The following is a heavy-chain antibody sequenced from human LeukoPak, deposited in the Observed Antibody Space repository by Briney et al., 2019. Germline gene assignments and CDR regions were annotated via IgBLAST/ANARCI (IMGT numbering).Heavy chain of an antibody. CDR3: ARGGKYYYDSSGLFDY. D-gene: IGHD3-22*01. J-gene: IGHJ4*02. CDR1: GGSISSYY. CDR2: IYNSGST. Sequence: PSETLSLTCTVSGGSISSYYWSWIRQPAGKGLEWIGHIYNSGSTNYNPSLKGRVTMSVATSKNQFSLHLSSVTAADTAVYYCARGGKYYYDSSGLFDYWGQGTLVTVSS. V-gene: IGHV4-4*07.